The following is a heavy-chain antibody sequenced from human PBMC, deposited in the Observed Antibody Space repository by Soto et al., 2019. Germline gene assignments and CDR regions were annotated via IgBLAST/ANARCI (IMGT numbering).Heavy chain of an antibody. CDR2: ISAYNGNT. D-gene: IGHD2-2*01. CDR3: ASRYCSSTSCYEDY. V-gene: IGHV1-18*04. J-gene: IGHJ4*02. CDR1: GYTFTSYG. Sequence: GASVKVSCKASGYTFTSYGISWVRQAPGQGLEWMGWISAYNGNTNYAQKLQGRVTMTTDTSTSTAYMELRSLRSDDTAVYYCASRYCSSTSCYEDYWGQGTLVTAPQ.